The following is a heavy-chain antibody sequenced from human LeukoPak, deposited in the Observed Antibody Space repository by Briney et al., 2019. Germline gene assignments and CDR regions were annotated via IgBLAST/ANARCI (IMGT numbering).Heavy chain of an antibody. D-gene: IGHD1-26*01. J-gene: IGHJ4*02. CDR1: GGSISSSSYY. CDR3: ARLGRRGSYFDY. V-gene: IGHV4-39*07. CDR2: IYHSGST. Sequence: SETLSLTCTVSGGSISSSSYYWGWIRQPPGKGLEWIGSIYHSGSTYYNPSLKSRVTISVDTSKNQFSLKLSSVTAADTAVYYCARLGRRGSYFDYWGQGTLVTVSS.